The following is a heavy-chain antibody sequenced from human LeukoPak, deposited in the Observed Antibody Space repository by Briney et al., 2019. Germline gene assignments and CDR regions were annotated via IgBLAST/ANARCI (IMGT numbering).Heavy chain of an antibody. CDR3: ARDRDYFGSLGY. J-gene: IGHJ4*02. CDR1: GGTFSSYA. V-gene: IGHV1-69*04. D-gene: IGHD3-10*01. CDR2: IIPILGIA. Sequence: SVKVSCKASGGTFSSYAISWVRQAPGQGLEWMGRIIPILGIANYAQKFQGRVTITADKSASTAYMELSGLRSEDTAVYYCARDRDYFGSLGYWGQGTLVTVSS.